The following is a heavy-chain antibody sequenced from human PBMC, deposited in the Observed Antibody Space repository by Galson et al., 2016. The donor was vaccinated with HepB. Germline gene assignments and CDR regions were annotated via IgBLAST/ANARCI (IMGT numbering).Heavy chain of an antibody. V-gene: IGHV3-7*01. Sequence: SLRLSCAAPGFSFDKYWMSWVRQAPGKGLEWVANIKYGGSAKDYVDSVKGRFTISRDNAKNALSLQMNSLRAEDTAVYYCARDSSGTGTTFYFDYWGQGALVTVSS. D-gene: IGHD1-7*01. CDR1: GFSFDKYW. J-gene: IGHJ4*02. CDR3: ARDSSGTGTTFYFDY. CDR2: IKYGGSAK.